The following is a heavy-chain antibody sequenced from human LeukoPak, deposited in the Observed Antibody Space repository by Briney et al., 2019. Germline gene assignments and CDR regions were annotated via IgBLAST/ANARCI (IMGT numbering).Heavy chain of an antibody. CDR2: IYYSGST. D-gene: IGHD2-8*02. CDR3: ARTPGGVDAFDI. Sequence: SETLSLTCTVSGGSISDTGYYWGWIRQPPGKGLEWIGSIYYSGSTYYNPSLKSRVTISLDTSKNQFSLKLNSVTAADTAVYYCARTPGGVDAFDIWGQGTMVTVSS. V-gene: IGHV4-39*07. CDR1: GGSISDTGYY. J-gene: IGHJ3*02.